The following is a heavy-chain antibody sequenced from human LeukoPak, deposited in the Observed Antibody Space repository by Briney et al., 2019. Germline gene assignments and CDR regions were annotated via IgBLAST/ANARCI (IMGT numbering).Heavy chain of an antibody. Sequence: PSETLSLTCTVSGGSISSGDYYWSWIRQPPGKGLEWIGYIYYSGSTYYNPSLKNRVTISVDTSKNQFSLKLSSVTAADTAVYYCARDLGYSYGYYYYYGMDVWGQGTTVTVSS. CDR3: ARDLGYSYGYYYYYGMDV. J-gene: IGHJ6*02. D-gene: IGHD5-18*01. CDR2: IYYSGST. V-gene: IGHV4-30-4*01. CDR1: GGSISSGDYY.